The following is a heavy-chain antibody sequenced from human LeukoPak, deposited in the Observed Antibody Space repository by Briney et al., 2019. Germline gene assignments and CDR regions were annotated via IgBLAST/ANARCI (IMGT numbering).Heavy chain of an antibody. CDR1: GYTFTSYA. J-gene: IGHJ4*02. V-gene: IGHV1-3*01. Sequence: ASVKVSCKASGYTFTSYAMHWVRQAPGQRLEWMGWINAGNGNTKYSQKFQGRVTITADESTSTAYMELSSLRSEDTAVYYCARSYYYDSSGYPPPGPYYFDYWGQGTLVTVSS. CDR3: ARSYYYDSSGYPPPGPYYFDY. D-gene: IGHD3-22*01. CDR2: INAGNGNT.